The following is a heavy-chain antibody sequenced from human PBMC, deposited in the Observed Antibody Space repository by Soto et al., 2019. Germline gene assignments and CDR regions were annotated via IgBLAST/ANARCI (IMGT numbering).Heavy chain of an antibody. CDR2: IHHSGST. V-gene: IGHV4-38-2*01. CDR1: EYSISSNDY. CDR3: ARMSVEMATTYYFDS. D-gene: IGHD5-12*01. Sequence: SETLSLSCAVSEYSISSNDYWGLIRQPRGKVLECIGSIHHSGSTYYSPSLNSRVTVSLDTSKNQFSLKLSSVNTADTAVYYCARMSVEMATTYYFDSWGQGALVTVSS. J-gene: IGHJ4*02.